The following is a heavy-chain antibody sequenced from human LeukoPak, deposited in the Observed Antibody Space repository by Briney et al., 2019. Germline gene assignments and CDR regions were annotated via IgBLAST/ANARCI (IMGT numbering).Heavy chain of an antibody. V-gene: IGHV3-66*01. CDR1: GFTVSSNY. Sequence: PGGSLRLSCAASGFTVSSNYMSWVRQAPGKGLEWVSVIYSGGSTYYADSVKGRFTISRDNSKNTLYLQMNSLRAEDTAVYYCATSYSYGLYYFDYWGQGTLVTVSS. D-gene: IGHD5-18*01. CDR2: IYSGGST. J-gene: IGHJ4*02. CDR3: ATSYSYGLYYFDY.